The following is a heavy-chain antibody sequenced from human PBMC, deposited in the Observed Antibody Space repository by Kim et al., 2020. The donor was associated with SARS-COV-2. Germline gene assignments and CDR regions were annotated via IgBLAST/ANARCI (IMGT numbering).Heavy chain of an antibody. V-gene: IGHV1-2*04. CDR2: INPNSGGT. CDR3: ARVYSSSQWWFDP. J-gene: IGHJ5*02. CDR1: GYTFTGYY. D-gene: IGHD6-13*01. Sequence: ASVKVSCKASGYTFTGYYMHWVRQAPGQGLEWMGWINPNSGGTNYAQKFQGWVTMTRDTSISTAYMELSRLRSDDTAVYYCARVYSSSQWWFDPWGQGTLVTVSS.